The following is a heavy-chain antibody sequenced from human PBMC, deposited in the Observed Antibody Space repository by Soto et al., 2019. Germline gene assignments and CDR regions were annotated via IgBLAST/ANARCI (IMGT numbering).Heavy chain of an antibody. CDR2: IIPMFGTT. CDR1: GGTFSSYA. J-gene: IGHJ2*01. V-gene: IGHV1-69*12. Sequence: QVQRVQSGAEVKKPGSSGKVSCKASGGTFSSYAISWVRQAPGQGLEWRGGIIPMFGTTNYAQKFQGRVTFTADESTGTAYMEPCSMRSEDMAVYYCAGVLTVVTSFHYWYFDLWGRGTLVTVSS. CDR3: AGVLTVVTSFHYWYFDL. D-gene: IGHD2-15*01.